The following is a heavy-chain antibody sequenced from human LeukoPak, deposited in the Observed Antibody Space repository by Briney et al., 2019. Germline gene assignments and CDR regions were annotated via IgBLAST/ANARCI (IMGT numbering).Heavy chain of an antibody. CDR1: GYTFINYY. J-gene: IGHJ4*02. CDR2: INPNSGGT. Sequence: ASVKVSCKSSGYTFINYYMHWVRQAPGQGLEWMGWINPNSGGTNYAQKFQGRVTMTRDTSISTAYMELSRLRSDDTAVYYCARDIGYSYGLGDYWGQGTLVTVSS. V-gene: IGHV1-2*02. CDR3: ARDIGYSYGLGDY. D-gene: IGHD5-18*01.